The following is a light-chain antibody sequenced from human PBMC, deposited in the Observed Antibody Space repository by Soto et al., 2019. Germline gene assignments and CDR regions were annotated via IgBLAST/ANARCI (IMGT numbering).Light chain of an antibody. CDR1: QTVSRY. Sequence: DIQLTRSPSSLSASVVDTVTITCRASQTVSRYLNGYQQRSGAEPKLLSYAASTLHTGVPSRFSGRGSGTDFTLTINNLQREDFADYFCQQTYSNLWTFGQGTKVDIK. V-gene: IGKV1-39*01. J-gene: IGKJ1*01. CDR3: QQTYSNLWT. CDR2: AAS.